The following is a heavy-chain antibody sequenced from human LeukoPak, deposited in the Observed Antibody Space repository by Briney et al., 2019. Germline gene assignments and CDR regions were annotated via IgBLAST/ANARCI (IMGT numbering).Heavy chain of an antibody. V-gene: IGHV3-21*01. D-gene: IGHD2-2*01. J-gene: IGHJ6*04. CDR2: ISSSSSYI. CDR1: GFTFSSYS. Sequence: PGGSLRLSCAASGFTFSSYSMNWVRQAPGKGLEWVSSISSSSSYIYYADSVKGRFTISRDNAKNSLYLQMHSLRAEDTAVYYCAAPLYCSSTSCPPEAYYYGMDVWGKGPTVPVSS. CDR3: AAPLYCSSTSCPPEAYYYGMDV.